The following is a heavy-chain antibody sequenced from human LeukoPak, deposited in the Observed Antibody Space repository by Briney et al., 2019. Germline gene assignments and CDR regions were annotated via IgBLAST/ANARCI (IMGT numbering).Heavy chain of an antibody. CDR2: ISSSSSYI. V-gene: IGHV3-21*01. CDR1: GFTFSSYS. Sequence: GGSLRLSCAASGFTFSSYSMNWVRQAPGKGLEWVSSISSSSSYIYYADSVKGRFTISRDNAKYSLYLQMNSLRAEDTAVYYCARGDGSSYYFDYWGQGTLVTVSS. CDR3: ARGDGSSYYFDY. D-gene: IGHD1-26*01. J-gene: IGHJ4*02.